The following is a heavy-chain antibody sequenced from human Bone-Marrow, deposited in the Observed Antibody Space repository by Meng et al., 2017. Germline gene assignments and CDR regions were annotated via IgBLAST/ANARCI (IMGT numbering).Heavy chain of an antibody. Sequence: SETLSLTCPVSGGSISSYYWSWIRQPPGKGLEWIGYIYYSGSTNYNPSLKSRVTISVDTSKNQFSLKLSSVTAADTAVYYCARETKGRFGTAGGFDPWGQGTLVTVSS. D-gene: IGHD3-10*01. CDR2: IYYSGST. V-gene: IGHV4-59*01. CDR1: GGSISSYY. CDR3: ARETKGRFGTAGGFDP. J-gene: IGHJ5*02.